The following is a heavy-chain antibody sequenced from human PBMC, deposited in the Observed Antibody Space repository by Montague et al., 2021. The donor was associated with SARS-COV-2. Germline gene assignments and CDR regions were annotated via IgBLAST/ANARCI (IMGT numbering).Heavy chain of an antibody. CDR3: ARTHYDILTVAGYYVMDV. V-gene: IGHV2-70*13. CDR1: GFSLSTSGLC. Sequence: PALVKPTQPLTLTCTFSGFSLSTSGLCVSWIRQPPGKALEWLALIDWDDDKYYSTSLKTRLTISKDTSKNQVVLTMTNMDPVDTATYYCARTHYDILTVAGYYVMDVWGQGTTVTVSS. D-gene: IGHD3-9*01. J-gene: IGHJ6*02. CDR2: IDWDDDK.